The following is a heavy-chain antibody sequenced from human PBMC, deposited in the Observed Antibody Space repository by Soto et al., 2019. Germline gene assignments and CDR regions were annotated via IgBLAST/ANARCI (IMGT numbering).Heavy chain of an antibody. J-gene: IGHJ4*02. CDR2: IKSKTDGGTT. D-gene: IGHD4-4*01. V-gene: IGHV3-15*01. CDR3: TKDRLTTVKVDY. CDR1: GFTFSNAW. Sequence: GGSLRLSCAASGFTFSNAWMSWVRQAPGKGLEWVGRIKSKTDGGTTDYAAPVKGRFTISRDDSKNTLYLQMNSLKTEDTAVYYCTKDRLTTVKVDYWGQGTLVTVSS.